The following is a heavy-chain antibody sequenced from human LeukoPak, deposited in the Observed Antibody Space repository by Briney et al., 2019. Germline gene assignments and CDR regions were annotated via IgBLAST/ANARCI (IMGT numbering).Heavy chain of an antibody. J-gene: IGHJ6*02. D-gene: IGHD2-21*01. CDR1: GYTLPELS. V-gene: IGHV1-24*01. CDR3: ATGRRGGDCYSCGMDV. CDR2: FDPEDGET. Sequence: ASVKVSCKVSGYTLPELSMHWVRQAPGKGLEWMGGFDPEDGETIYAQKFQGRVTMTEDTSTDTAYMELSSLRSEDTAVYYCATGRRGGDCYSCGMDVWGQGTTVTVSS.